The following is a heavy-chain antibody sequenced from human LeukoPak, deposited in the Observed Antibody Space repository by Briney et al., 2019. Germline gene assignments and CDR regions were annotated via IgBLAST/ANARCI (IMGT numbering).Heavy chain of an antibody. CDR2: ISGSGGST. D-gene: IGHD2-15*01. Sequence: GGSLRLSCAASGFTFSSYAMSWVRQAPGKGLEWVSAISGSGGSTYYADSVKGRFTISRDNSKNTLYLQMNSLRAEDTAVYYCAKGSRFCSGGSCYSDYWGQGTLVIVSS. CDR3: AKGSRFCSGGSCYSDY. J-gene: IGHJ4*02. V-gene: IGHV3-23*01. CDR1: GFTFSSYA.